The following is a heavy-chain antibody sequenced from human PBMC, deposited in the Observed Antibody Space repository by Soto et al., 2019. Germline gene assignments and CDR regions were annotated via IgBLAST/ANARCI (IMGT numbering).Heavy chain of an antibody. Sequence: SETLSLTCAVYGGSFSGYYWSWIRQPPGKGLEWIGEINHSGSTNYNPSLKSRVTISVDTSKNQFSLKLSSVTAADTAVYYCARGRYNRRFDPWGQGTLVTVSS. CDR1: GGSFSGYY. J-gene: IGHJ5*02. D-gene: IGHD1-20*01. CDR3: ARGRYNRRFDP. CDR2: INHSGST. V-gene: IGHV4-34*01.